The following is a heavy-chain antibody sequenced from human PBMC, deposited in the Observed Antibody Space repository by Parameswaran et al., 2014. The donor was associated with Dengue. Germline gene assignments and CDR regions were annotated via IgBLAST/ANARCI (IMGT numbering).Heavy chain of an antibody. CDR3: ARRWCSGGSCYYGFDY. J-gene: IGHJ4*02. CDR2: IYPGDSDT. V-gene: IGHV5-51*01. Sequence: VRQMPGKGLEWMGIIYPGDSDTRYSPSFQGQVTISADKSISTAYLQWSSLKASDTAMYYCARRWCSGGSCYYGFDYWGQGTLVRLL. D-gene: IGHD2-15*01.